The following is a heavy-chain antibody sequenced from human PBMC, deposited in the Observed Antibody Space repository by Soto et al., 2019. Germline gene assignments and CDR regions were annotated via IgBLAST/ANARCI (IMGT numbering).Heavy chain of an antibody. Sequence: GGSLRLSCAASGFTFSSYSMNWVRQAPGKGLEWVSYISSSSTIYYADSVKGRFTISRDNAKNSLYLQMNSLRAEDTAVYYCARGSTVTQKKDYWGQGTLVTVSS. CDR3: ARGSTVTQKKDY. CDR1: GFTFSSYS. D-gene: IGHD4-17*01. V-gene: IGHV3-48*01. CDR2: ISSSSTI. J-gene: IGHJ4*02.